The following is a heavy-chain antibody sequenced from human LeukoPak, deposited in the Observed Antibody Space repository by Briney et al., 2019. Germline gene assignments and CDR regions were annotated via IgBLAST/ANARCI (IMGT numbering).Heavy chain of an antibody. CDR3: ARDLRYSGSYDAFDI. V-gene: IGHV1-46*01. J-gene: IGHJ3*02. Sequence: GASVKVSCKASGYTFTGYYMHWVRQAPGQGLEWMGIINPSGGSTSYAQKFQGRVTMTRDTSTSTVYMELSSLRSEDTAVYYCARDLRYSGSYDAFDIWGQGTMVTVSS. D-gene: IGHD1-26*01. CDR1: GYTFTGYY. CDR2: INPSGGST.